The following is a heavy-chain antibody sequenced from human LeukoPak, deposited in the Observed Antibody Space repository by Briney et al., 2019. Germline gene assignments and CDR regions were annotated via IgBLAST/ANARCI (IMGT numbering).Heavy chain of an antibody. Sequence: ASVKVSCKASGGTFSSYAISWVRQAPGQGLEWMGGIIPIFGTANYAQKFQGRVTITADKSTSTAYMELSSLRSEDTAVYYCARSRDGYNGAFDIWGQGTMVTVSS. V-gene: IGHV1-69*06. J-gene: IGHJ3*02. CDR2: IIPIFGTA. CDR3: ARSRDGYNGAFDI. CDR1: GGTFSSYA. D-gene: IGHD5-24*01.